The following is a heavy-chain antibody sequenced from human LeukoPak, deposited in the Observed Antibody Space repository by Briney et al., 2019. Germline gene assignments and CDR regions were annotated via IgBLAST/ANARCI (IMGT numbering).Heavy chain of an antibody. Sequence: GASVKVSCKASGYTFTSYGITWVRQAPGQGLEWMGWISAYNGNTNYAQNLQGRVSMTTDTSTSTAYMEVRSLRSDDTAVYYCARSKVGATIDNWGQGTLVTVSS. CDR2: ISAYNGNT. J-gene: IGHJ4*02. CDR3: ARSKVGATIDN. V-gene: IGHV1-18*01. CDR1: GYTFTSYG. D-gene: IGHD1-26*01.